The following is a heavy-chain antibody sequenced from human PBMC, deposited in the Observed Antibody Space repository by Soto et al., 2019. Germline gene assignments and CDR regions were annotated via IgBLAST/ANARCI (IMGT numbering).Heavy chain of an antibody. CDR1: GFTFSSYA. D-gene: IGHD3-9*01. CDR2: ISGSGGST. CDR3: AKDQEYDILTGYYPVYFDY. J-gene: IGHJ4*02. Sequence: GGSLRLSCAASGFTFSSYAMSWVRQAPGKGLEWVSAISGSGGSTYYADSVKGRFTISRDNSKNTLYLQMNSLRAEDTAVYYCAKDQEYDILTGYYPVYFDYWGQGTLVTVSS. V-gene: IGHV3-23*01.